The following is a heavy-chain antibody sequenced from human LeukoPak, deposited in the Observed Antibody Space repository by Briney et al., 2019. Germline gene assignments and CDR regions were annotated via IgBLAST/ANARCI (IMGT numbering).Heavy chain of an antibody. CDR2: ISGSGGST. CDR3: AKDSAPYYDFWSGYYPPDY. Sequence: GGSLRLSCAASGFTFSRYAMSWVSQAPGKGLEWDSAISGSGGSTFYADSVKGRFTISRDNSKNTLYLQMNSLRAEDTAVYYCAKDSAPYYDFWSGYYPPDYWGQGTLVTVSS. J-gene: IGHJ4*02. CDR1: GFTFSRYA. D-gene: IGHD3-3*01. V-gene: IGHV3-23*01.